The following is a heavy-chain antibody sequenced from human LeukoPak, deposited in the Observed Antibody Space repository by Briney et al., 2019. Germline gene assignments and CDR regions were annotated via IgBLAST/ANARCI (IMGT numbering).Heavy chain of an antibody. CDR1: GFTFSNAW. Sequence: PGGSLRLSCAASGFTFSNAWMSWVRQAPGKGLEWVGRIKSKTDGGTTDYAAPVKGRFTILRDDSKNTLYLQMNSLRAEDTAVCYCARDSDYDFWSGYPEGHYWGQGTLVTVSS. CDR3: ARDSDYDFWSGYPEGHY. CDR2: IKSKTDGGTT. J-gene: IGHJ4*02. V-gene: IGHV3-15*01. D-gene: IGHD3-3*01.